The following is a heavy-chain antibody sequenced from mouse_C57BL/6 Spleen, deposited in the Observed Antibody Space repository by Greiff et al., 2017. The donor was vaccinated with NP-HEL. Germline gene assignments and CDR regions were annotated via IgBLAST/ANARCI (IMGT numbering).Heavy chain of an antibody. Sequence: EVKLMESGGGLVKPGGSLKLSCAASGFTFSDYGMHWVRQAPEKGLEWVAYISSGSSTIYYADTVKGRFTISRDNAKNTLFLQMTSLRSEDTAMYYCARGGYYGSSYWYFDVWGTGTTVTVSS. CDR2: ISSGSSTI. V-gene: IGHV5-17*01. CDR1: GFTFSDYG. D-gene: IGHD1-1*01. CDR3: ARGGYYGSSYWYFDV. J-gene: IGHJ1*03.